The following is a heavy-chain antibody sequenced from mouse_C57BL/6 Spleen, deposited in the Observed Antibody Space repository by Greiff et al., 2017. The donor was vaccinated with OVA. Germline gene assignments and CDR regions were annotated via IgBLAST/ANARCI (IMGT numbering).Heavy chain of an antibody. CDR1: GFSFNTYA. CDR2: IRSKSNNYAT. J-gene: IGHJ4*01. V-gene: IGHV10-1*01. Sequence: EVKLVESGGGLVQPKGSLKLSCAASGFSFNTYAMNWVRQAPGQGLEWVARIRSKSNNYATYYADSVKDRFTISRDDSESMLYLQMNNLKTEDTAMYYCVRHGLYAMDYWGQGTSVTVSS. CDR3: VRHGLYAMDY.